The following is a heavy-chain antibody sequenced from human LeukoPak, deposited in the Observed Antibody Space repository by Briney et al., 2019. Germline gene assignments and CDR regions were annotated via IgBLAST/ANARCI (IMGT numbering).Heavy chain of an antibody. J-gene: IGHJ4*02. V-gene: IGHV6-1*01. CDR3: TRGYLKGGFGQ. CDR1: GDSVSSSSTA. Sequence: SQTLSLTCALSGDSVSSSSTAWNWVRQSPSGGLEWLGRTYYTSKWNNDYAVFVKSRITITPDISKNQFSLQLNSVTPEDTAIYYCTRGYLKGGFGQWGQGTLVTVSS. CDR2: TYYTSKWNN. D-gene: IGHD2-15*01.